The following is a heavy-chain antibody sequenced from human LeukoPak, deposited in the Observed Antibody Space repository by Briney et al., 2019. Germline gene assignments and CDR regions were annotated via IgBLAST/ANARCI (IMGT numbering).Heavy chain of an antibody. CDR1: GGSISSYY. CDR3: ARHRGARAGYCSGGSCTTGFDP. J-gene: IGHJ5*02. V-gene: IGHV4-59*08. CDR2: IYHSGST. D-gene: IGHD2-15*01. Sequence: PSETLSLTCTVSGGSISSYYWSWIRQPPGKGLEWIGYIYHSGSTYYNPSLKSRVTISVDRSKNQFSLKLSSVTAADTAVYYCARHRGARAGYCSGGSCTTGFDPWGQGTLVTVSS.